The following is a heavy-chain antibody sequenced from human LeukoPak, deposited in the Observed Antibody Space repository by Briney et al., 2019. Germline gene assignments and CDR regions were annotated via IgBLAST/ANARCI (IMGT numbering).Heavy chain of an antibody. V-gene: IGHV3-30*18. CDR3: AKGLERESRLDS. CDR2: ISYDGSSE. CDR1: GFTFSSYG. Sequence: GGSLRLSCAASGFTFSSYGIHWVRQAPGKGLEWVAVISYDGSSEYYADSVRGRFTISTDNSKNTLYLQMNSLRTEDTALYYCAKGLERESRLDSWGQGTLVTVSS. J-gene: IGHJ4*02. D-gene: IGHD1-1*01.